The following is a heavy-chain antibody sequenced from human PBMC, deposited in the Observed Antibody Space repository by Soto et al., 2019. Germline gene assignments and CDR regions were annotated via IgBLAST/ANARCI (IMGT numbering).Heavy chain of an antibody. CDR3: ARDRNSRDIDY. CDR1: GDSIRSYY. J-gene: IGHJ4*02. D-gene: IGHD3-22*01. V-gene: IGHV4-59*01. Sequence: PSETLSLTCTVSGDSIRSYYWSWIRQPPGKGLEWIGYIYDSGSTNYNPSLKSRVTISVDTSKSQFSLKLSSVTAADTAVYYCARDRNSRDIDYWGQGIRVTVSS. CDR2: IYDSGST.